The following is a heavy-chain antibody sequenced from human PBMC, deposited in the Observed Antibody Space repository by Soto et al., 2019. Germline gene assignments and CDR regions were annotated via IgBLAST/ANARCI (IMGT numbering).Heavy chain of an antibody. Sequence: PSETLSLTCTVSGGSISSYYWSWIRQPPGKGLGWIGYIYYSGSTNYNPSLKSRVTISVDTSKNQFSLKLSSVTAADTAVYYCAGLGGSGSYYNKVFDYWGQGTLVTVSS. D-gene: IGHD3-10*01. CDR1: GGSISSYY. CDR2: IYYSGST. CDR3: AGLGGSGSYYNKVFDY. J-gene: IGHJ4*02. V-gene: IGHV4-59*08.